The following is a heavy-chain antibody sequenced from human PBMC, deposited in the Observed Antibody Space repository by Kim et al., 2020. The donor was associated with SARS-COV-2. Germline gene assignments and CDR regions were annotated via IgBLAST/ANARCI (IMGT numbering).Heavy chain of an antibody. CDR3: ATWILGGFDY. V-gene: IGHV3-21*01. D-gene: IGHD5-18*01. Sequence: YIYYADSVKGRFTISRDNAKNSLYLQMNSLRAEDTAVYYCATWILGGFDYWGQGTLVTVSS. CDR2: YI. J-gene: IGHJ4*02.